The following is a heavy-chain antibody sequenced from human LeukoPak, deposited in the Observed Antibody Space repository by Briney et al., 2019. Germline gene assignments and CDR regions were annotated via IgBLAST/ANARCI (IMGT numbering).Heavy chain of an antibody. CDR2: ISSSSSYI. V-gene: IGHV3-21*01. CDR3: ARDGYSSGWPLFDY. J-gene: IGHJ4*02. D-gene: IGHD6-19*01. CDR1: GFTFSSYS. Sequence: GGSLRLSCAASGFTFSSYSMNWVRQAPGKGLEWVSSISSSSSYIYYADSVKGRFTISRDNAKNSLYLQMNSLRAEDTAVYYCARDGYSSGWPLFDYWGQGTPVTVSS.